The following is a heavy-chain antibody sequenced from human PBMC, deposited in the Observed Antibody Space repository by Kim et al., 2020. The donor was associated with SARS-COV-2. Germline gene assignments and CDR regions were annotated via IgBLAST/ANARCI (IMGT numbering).Heavy chain of an antibody. D-gene: IGHD3-10*01. Sequence: YAASVKGRFTISRDNSKNTLYLQMNSRRAEDTAVYYCAKVVLYGSGRVDVWGQGTTVTVSS. V-gene: IGHV3-23*01. J-gene: IGHJ6*02. CDR3: AKVVLYGSGRVDV.